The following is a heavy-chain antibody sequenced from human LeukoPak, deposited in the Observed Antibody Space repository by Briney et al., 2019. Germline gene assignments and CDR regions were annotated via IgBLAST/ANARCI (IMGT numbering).Heavy chain of an antibody. D-gene: IGHD3-10*01. V-gene: IGHV4-39*07. CDR1: GGSISSSSYY. Sequence: SETLSPTCTVSGGSISSSSYYWGWIRQPPGKGLEWIGSIHYSGSTHYNPSLKSRVTISVDTSKNQFSLKLSSVTAADTAVYYCARRQRVRGNYYGMDVWGQGTTVTVSS. CDR3: ARRQRVRGNYYGMDV. J-gene: IGHJ6*02. CDR2: IHYSGST.